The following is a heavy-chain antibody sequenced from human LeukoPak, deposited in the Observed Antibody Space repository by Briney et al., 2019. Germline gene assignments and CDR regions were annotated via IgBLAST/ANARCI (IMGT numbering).Heavy chain of an antibody. CDR3: ARHGYSGSYYGLSWFDP. D-gene: IGHD1-26*01. V-gene: IGHV4-34*01. CDR2: TYYSGST. J-gene: IGHJ5*02. CDR1: GGSFSGYY. Sequence: SETLSLTCAVYGGSFSGYYWSWIRQPPGKGLEWIASTYYSGSTYYNPSLKSRVTISVDTSKNQLSLKLSSLTAADTAVYYCARHGYSGSYYGLSWFDPWGQGTLVTVSS.